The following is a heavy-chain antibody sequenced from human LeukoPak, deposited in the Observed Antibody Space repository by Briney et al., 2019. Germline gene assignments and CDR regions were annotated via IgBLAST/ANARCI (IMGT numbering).Heavy chain of an antibody. CDR3: ARLGSHYYMDA. Sequence: PGGSLRLSCEASGFTFDDYGMIWVRQIPGKGLEWVSDITWSGDRRRYVDSVKGRFSISRENANNTLYLQMNSLRAEDTALYYCARLGSHYYMDAWGTGTTVIVSS. J-gene: IGHJ6*03. V-gene: IGHV3-20*04. D-gene: IGHD3-10*01. CDR2: ITWSGDRR. CDR1: GFTFDDYG.